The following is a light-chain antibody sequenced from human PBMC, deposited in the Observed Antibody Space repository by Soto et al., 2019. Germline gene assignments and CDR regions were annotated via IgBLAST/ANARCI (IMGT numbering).Light chain of an antibody. Sequence: DIQMTQSPSSLSASVGDRVTITCRASQSISSYLNWYQQKPGKAPKLLIYAASSLQSGVPSRFSGSGSGTEFTLTISSLQPDDFATYYCQQYNSYSGTFGHGTKVDIK. J-gene: IGKJ1*01. CDR2: AAS. CDR3: QQYNSYSGT. V-gene: IGKV1-39*01. CDR1: QSISSY.